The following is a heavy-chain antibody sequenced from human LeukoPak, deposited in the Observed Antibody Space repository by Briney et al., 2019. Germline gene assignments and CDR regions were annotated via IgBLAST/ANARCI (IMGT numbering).Heavy chain of an antibody. CDR3: ASARYGDYEGFANLNF. D-gene: IGHD4-17*01. Sequence: GGSLRLSCAASGFTFPSYAMSWVRQAPGKGLEWVANIKQDGSERYYVDSVKGRFTIYRDNAKNSLYLQMNSLRAEDTAVYYCASARYGDYEGFANLNFWGQGTLVTVSS. J-gene: IGHJ4*02. V-gene: IGHV3-7*01. CDR1: GFTFPSYA. CDR2: IKQDGSER.